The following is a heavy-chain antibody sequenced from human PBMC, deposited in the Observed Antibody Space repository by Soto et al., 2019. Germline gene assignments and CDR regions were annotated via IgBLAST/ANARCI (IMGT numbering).Heavy chain of an antibody. CDR3: ARVRGSYSQDAFDI. CDR1: GFTFSSYA. V-gene: IGHV3-30-3*01. CDR2: ISYDGSNK. J-gene: IGHJ3*02. Sequence: GGSLRLSCAASGFTFSSYAMHWVRQAPGKGLEWVAVISYDGSNKYYADSVRGRFTISRDNSKNTLYLQMNSLRAEDTAVYYCARVRGSYSQDAFDIWGQGTMVTVSS. D-gene: IGHD1-26*01.